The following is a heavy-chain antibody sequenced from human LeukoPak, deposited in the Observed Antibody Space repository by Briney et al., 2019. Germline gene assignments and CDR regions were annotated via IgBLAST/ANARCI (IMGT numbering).Heavy chain of an antibody. CDR2: INPSGGST. Sequence: ASVKVSCKASGYTFTSYYMHWVRQAPGQGLEWMGIINPSGGSTSYAQKFQGRVTMTRDTSTSTVYMELSSLRSEDTAVYYCARADYDFWSGYPHFDYWGQGTLVTVSP. CDR3: ARADYDFWSGYPHFDY. V-gene: IGHV1-46*03. CDR1: GYTFTSYY. J-gene: IGHJ4*02. D-gene: IGHD3-3*01.